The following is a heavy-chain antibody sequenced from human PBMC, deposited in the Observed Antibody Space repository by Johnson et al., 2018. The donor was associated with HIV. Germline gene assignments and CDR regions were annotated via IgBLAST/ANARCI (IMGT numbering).Heavy chain of an antibody. V-gene: IGHV3-11*04. CDR1: GFTFSDYY. CDR3: AKGYYDSPFGFDI. D-gene: IGHD3-3*01. J-gene: IGHJ3*02. CDR2: ITRSGNTV. Sequence: QEQLVESGGGLVKPGGSLRLSCAASGFTFSDYYMSWIRQAPGKGLEWASYITRSGNTVYSADPVTGRFTISRDNSKNALYLQMHNLTTEDTAVYYCAKGYYDSPFGFDIWGQGTMVIVSS.